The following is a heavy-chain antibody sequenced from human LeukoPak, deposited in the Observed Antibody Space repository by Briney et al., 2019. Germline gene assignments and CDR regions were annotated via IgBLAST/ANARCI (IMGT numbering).Heavy chain of an antibody. CDR3: ARGCVAATGLDCAEFDH. CDR2: INHRGSA. Sequence: SGTLSLTCAVSGGPLSGYYWTWIRQSPEKGLEWIGEINHRGSANYNASIRSRVTISVDTSRNQFSLTMSSVTVADTAVYYCARGCVAATGLDCAEFDHWGQGALVTVSS. D-gene: IGHD6-13*01. V-gene: IGHV4-34*01. J-gene: IGHJ4*02. CDR1: GGPLSGYY.